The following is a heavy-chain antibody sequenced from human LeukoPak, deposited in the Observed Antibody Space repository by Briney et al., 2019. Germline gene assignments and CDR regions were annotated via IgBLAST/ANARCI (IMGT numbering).Heavy chain of an antibody. CDR2: VYYTGSA. J-gene: IGHJ3*02. CDR3: ASQFYYGSGSYYDDAFDI. D-gene: IGHD3-10*01. CDR1: GGSISSTSYH. Sequence: SSETLSLTCTVSGGSISSTSYHWAWIRQPPGKGLEWIATVYYTGSAYYNPSLKSRVTISVDTSENQFSLKLSSVTAADTAVYYCASQFYYGSGSYYDDAFDIWGQGTMVTVSS. V-gene: IGHV4-39*01.